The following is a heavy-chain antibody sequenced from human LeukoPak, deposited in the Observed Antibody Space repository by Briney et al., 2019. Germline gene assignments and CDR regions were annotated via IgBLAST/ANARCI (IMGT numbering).Heavy chain of an antibody. V-gene: IGHV5-51*01. CDR3: ARHESAYSSIY. Sequence: GESLKISCKGSGYSFTSYWIGWVRQMPGKGLEWMGIIYPSDSDSRYSPSFQGQVTISADKSINTAYLQWSSLKASDTAMYYCARHESAYSSIYWGQGTLVTVSS. J-gene: IGHJ4*02. CDR2: IYPSDSDS. D-gene: IGHD2-2*01. CDR1: GYSFTSYW.